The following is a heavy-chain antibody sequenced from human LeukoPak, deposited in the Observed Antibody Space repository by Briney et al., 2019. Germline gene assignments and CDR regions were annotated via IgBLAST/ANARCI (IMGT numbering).Heavy chain of an antibody. V-gene: IGHV3-23*01. Sequence: GESLRLSCAASGFTFSSYGMSWVRQAPGKGLEWVSAISGSGGSTYYADSVKGRFTISRDNSKNTLYLQMNSLRAEDTVVYYCAKDRWGLTYYYDSSGYYPYYYYYMDVWGKGTTVTISS. CDR3: AKDRWGLTYYYDSSGYYPYYYYYMDV. D-gene: IGHD3-22*01. J-gene: IGHJ6*03. CDR1: GFTFSSYG. CDR2: ISGSGGST.